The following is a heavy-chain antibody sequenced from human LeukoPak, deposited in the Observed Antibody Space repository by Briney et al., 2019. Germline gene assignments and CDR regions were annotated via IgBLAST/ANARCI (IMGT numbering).Heavy chain of an antibody. CDR2: IRGSCNTI. CDR1: GFPFSSSN. J-gene: IGHJ2*01. CDR3: ARDLGRMTHPRNWRLDL. Sequence: PGGSLRLSCAASGFPFSSSNINWVRQAPGEGLECVSYIRGSCNTIYYIASVKGPFPTSTDTANNSLYLQMNSLRAEDTAVYYCARDLGRMTHPRNWRLDLCGRGTLVAVSS. D-gene: IGHD1-14*01. V-gene: IGHV3-48*04.